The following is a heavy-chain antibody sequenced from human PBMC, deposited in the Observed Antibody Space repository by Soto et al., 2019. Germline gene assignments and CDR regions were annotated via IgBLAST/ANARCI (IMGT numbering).Heavy chain of an antibody. CDR1: GFTFSSYS. J-gene: IGHJ4*02. V-gene: IGHV3-21*01. CDR3: ERDPIRDGSAPIYDY. CDR2: ISSSSSYI. Sequence: PGGSLRLSCAASGFTFSSYSMNWVRQAPGKGLEWVSSISSSSSYIYYADSVKGRFTISRDNAKNSLYLQMNSLRAEDTAVYYCERDPIRDGSAPIYDYWGQGTLVTVYS. D-gene: IGHD3-10*01.